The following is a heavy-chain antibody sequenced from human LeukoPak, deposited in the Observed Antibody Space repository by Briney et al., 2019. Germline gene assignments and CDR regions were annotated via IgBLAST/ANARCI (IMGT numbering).Heavy chain of an antibody. V-gene: IGHV4-34*01. D-gene: IGHD3-9*01. Sequence: SETLSLTCAVYGGSFSGYYWSWIRQPPGKGLEWIGEINHSGSTNYNPSLKSRVTISVDTSKNQFSLKLSSVTAADTAVYYCAATYYDILTGYLRGDYWGQGTLVTVSS. CDR3: AATYYDILTGYLRGDY. J-gene: IGHJ4*02. CDR1: GGSFSGYY. CDR2: INHSGST.